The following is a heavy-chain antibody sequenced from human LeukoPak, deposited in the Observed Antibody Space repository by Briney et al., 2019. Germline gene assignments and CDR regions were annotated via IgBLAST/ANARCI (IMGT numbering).Heavy chain of an antibody. CDR3: AKGGYDILTGYYDY. CDR2: ISGSGGST. Sequence: GGSLRLSCAASGFTFSSYAMSWVRQAPGEGLEWVSAISGSGGSTYYADSVKGRFTISRDNSKNTLYLQMNSLRAEDTAVYYCAKGGYDILTGYYDYWGQGTLVTVSS. J-gene: IGHJ4*02. D-gene: IGHD3-9*01. V-gene: IGHV3-23*01. CDR1: GFTFSSYA.